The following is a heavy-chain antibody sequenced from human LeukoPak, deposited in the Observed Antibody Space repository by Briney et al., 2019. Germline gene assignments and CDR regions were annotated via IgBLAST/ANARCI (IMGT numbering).Heavy chain of an antibody. Sequence: GESLKISCQASGYIFSIYWIAWVRQMPGRGLEWMGIIYPGDSTTRYSPSFQGQVTISADKSITTAYLQWSSLKASDTAMYYCARLSRSGSYYSRYLDYWGQGTLVTVSS. CDR2: IYPGDSTT. D-gene: IGHD1-26*01. V-gene: IGHV5-51*01. CDR3: ARLSRSGSYYSRYLDY. J-gene: IGHJ4*02. CDR1: GYIFSIYW.